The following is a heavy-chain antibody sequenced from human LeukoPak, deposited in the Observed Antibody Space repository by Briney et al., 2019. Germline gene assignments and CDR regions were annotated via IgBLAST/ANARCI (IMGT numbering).Heavy chain of an antibody. CDR2: INEDGSEK. J-gene: IGHJ5*01. V-gene: IGHV3-7*03. D-gene: IGHD3-10*01. Sequence: QSGGSLRLSCAASGFPFSRFWMNWVRQAPGKGLEWVANINEDGSEKYYVDSVKGRFSISRDNARNSLYLQMNSLRAEDTALYHCARVSGSGSYENGVDS. CDR3: ARVSGSGSYENGVDS. CDR1: GFPFSRFW.